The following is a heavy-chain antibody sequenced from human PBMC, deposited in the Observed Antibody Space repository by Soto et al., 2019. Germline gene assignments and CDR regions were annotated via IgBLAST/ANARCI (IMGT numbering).Heavy chain of an antibody. V-gene: IGHV3-23*01. CDR3: AKDTAEDYYDSSFDAFDI. CDR1: GFTFSSYA. D-gene: IGHD3-22*01. Sequence: PGGSLRLSCAASGFTFSSYAMSWVRQAPGKGLEWVSAVSGRGDSTYYADSVKGRFTISRDNSKNTLYLQMNSLRAEDTAVYYCAKDTAEDYYDSSFDAFDIWGQGTMVTVSS. J-gene: IGHJ3*02. CDR2: VSGRGDST.